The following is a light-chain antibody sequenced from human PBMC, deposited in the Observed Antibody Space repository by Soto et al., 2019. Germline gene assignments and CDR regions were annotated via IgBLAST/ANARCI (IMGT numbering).Light chain of an antibody. CDR1: QSVSSNY. CDR3: QQYGNSLLT. V-gene: IGKV3-20*01. J-gene: IGKJ4*01. Sequence: EIVLTQSPGTLSLSPGERATLSCRASQSVSSNYLAWYQQKPGQAPRLLIYGASIRAPGIPDRFSGSGSGTDFTLTIRRQEPEDFAVYYCQQYGNSLLTFGGGTKVEIK. CDR2: GAS.